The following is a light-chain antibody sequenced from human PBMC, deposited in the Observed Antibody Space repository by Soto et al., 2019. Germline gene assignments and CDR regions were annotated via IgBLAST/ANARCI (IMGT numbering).Light chain of an antibody. CDR1: SSDVGSYKL. Sequence: QSALTQPASVSGSPGQSITISCTGNSSDVGSYKLVSWYQQHPGKAPKLMIYEGSKRPLGVSNRFSGSKSGNTASLTISGLQAEDEADYYCCSYAGSSTVVFGGGTKRTVL. CDR3: CSYAGSSTVV. V-gene: IGLV2-23*01. J-gene: IGLJ2*01. CDR2: EGS.